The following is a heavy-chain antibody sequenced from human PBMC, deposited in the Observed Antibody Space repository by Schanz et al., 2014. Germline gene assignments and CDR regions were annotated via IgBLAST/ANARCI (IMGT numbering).Heavy chain of an antibody. Sequence: EVQLVESGGVVAQPGGSLRLSCAASGFSFDDYTMHWVRQAPGKGLEWVSLIDRDGGHTYYADSVKGRFTISRDNSKNSLYLQMNSLNTEDTALYYCAKDSRGSSFDMDVWGQGTTVTVSS. D-gene: IGHD1-26*01. CDR3: AKDSRGSSFDMDV. J-gene: IGHJ6*02. CDR1: GFSFDDYT. CDR2: IDRDGGHT. V-gene: IGHV3-43*01.